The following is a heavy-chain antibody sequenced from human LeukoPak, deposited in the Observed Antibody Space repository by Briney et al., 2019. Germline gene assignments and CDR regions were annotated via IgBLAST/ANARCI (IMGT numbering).Heavy chain of an antibody. V-gene: IGHV3-49*04. Sequence: GGSLRLSCTASGFTFRDYAMSWVRQAPGKGLEGVGFIRSKAYGGTTEYAASVKGRFTISRDDSKSIAYLQMNSLKTEDTAVYYCTRDQVRGVIIYYFDYWGQGTLVTVSS. CDR1: GFTFRDYA. D-gene: IGHD3-10*01. CDR3: TRDQVRGVIIYYFDY. J-gene: IGHJ4*02. CDR2: IRSKAYGGTT.